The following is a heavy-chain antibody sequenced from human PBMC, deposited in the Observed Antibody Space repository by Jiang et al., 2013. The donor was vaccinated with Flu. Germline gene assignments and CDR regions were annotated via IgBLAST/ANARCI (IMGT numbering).Heavy chain of an antibody. Sequence: SGAEVKKPGASVKVSCKASGYTFTSYYMHWVRQAPGQGLEWMGIINPSGGSTSYAQKFQGRVTMTRDTSTSTVYMGLSSLRSEDTAVYYCARDLPEYQGLTAYSSSYYYWGQGTLV. CDR2: INPSGGST. D-gene: IGHD6-13*01. CDR3: ARDLPEYQGLTAYSSSYYY. CDR1: GYTFTSYY. V-gene: IGHV1-46*03. J-gene: IGHJ4*02.